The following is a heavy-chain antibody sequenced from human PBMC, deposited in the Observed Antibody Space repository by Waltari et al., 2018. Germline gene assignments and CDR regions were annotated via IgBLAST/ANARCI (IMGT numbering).Heavy chain of an antibody. Sequence: EEQLVESGGGLVQPGDSLRLSCAASGFTFSSSCLNWVRQAPGQGPLLVLRISSDARDTTYADCVKGRFTISRDNARNTLYLQMNRLRAEDTAVYFCARVSRRTYRSPVPGRHYYYGMDVWGQGTTVTVSS. CDR3: ARVSRRTYRSPVPGRHYYYGMDV. CDR1: GFTFSSSC. V-gene: IGHV3-74*03. J-gene: IGHJ6*02. CDR2: ISSDARDT. D-gene: IGHD1-1*01.